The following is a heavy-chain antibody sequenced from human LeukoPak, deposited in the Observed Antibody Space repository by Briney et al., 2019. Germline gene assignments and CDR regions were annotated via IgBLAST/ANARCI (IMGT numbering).Heavy chain of an antibody. D-gene: IGHD1-26*01. CDR3: AADPYSGTPDAFDI. Sequence: GTSVKVSCKASGFTFPSSAVQWVRLARGQRLEWIGWIVVGSGNTNYAQNFQERVTITRDMSTSTAYMELSSLRSEDTAVYYCAADPYSGTPDAFDIWAKGQWSPSLQ. CDR2: IVVGSGNT. V-gene: IGHV1-58*01. J-gene: IGHJ3*02. CDR1: GFTFPSSA.